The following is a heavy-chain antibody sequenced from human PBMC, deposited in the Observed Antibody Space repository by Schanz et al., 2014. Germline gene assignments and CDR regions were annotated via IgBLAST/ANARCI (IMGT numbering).Heavy chain of an antibody. Sequence: EVHLEESGGGLVQPGRSLRLSCVASGFRFDDYAMHWVRQAPGKGLEWVSGMSWNAGSLGYGDSVKGRFTISRDNAKNSLYLQMNSLRAEDTALYYCARDTAQSCIGPSCFEYFQHWGQGALVTVSS. V-gene: IGHV3-9*01. CDR2: MSWNAGSL. CDR3: ARDTAQSCIGPSCFEYFQH. CDR1: GFRFDDYA. J-gene: IGHJ1*01. D-gene: IGHD2-2*01.